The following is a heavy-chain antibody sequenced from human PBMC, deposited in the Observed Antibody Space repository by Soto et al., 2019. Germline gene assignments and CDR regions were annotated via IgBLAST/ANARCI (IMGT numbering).Heavy chain of an antibody. CDR3: ARGTVDIVATTLDY. Sequence: PSETLSLTCTVSGGSISSSGYYWGWIRQPPGKGLEWIGNIYYSGSTNYNPSLKSRVTISVDTSKNQFSLKLSSVTAADTAVYYCARGTVDIVATTLDYWGQGTLVTVSS. V-gene: IGHV4-61*08. CDR1: GGSISSSGYY. CDR2: IYYSGST. J-gene: IGHJ4*02. D-gene: IGHD5-12*01.